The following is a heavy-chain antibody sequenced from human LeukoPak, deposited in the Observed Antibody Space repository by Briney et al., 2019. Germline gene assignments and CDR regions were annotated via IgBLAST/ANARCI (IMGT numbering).Heavy chain of an antibody. CDR3: ARAFSSGWYPYSIGGLWFDF. J-gene: IGHJ4*02. V-gene: IGHV4-59*01. CDR2: IYYSGST. CDR1: GGSISSYY. D-gene: IGHD6-19*01. Sequence: SETLSLTCTVSGGSISSYYWSWIRQPPGKGLEWIGYIYYSGSTNCNPSLKSRVTVSVDTSKNQCSLKLSSVTAADTAVYYCARAFSSGWYPYSIGGLWFDFWGQGTLVTVSS.